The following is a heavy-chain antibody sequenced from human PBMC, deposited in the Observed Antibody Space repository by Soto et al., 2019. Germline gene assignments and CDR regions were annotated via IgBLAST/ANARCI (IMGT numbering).Heavy chain of an antibody. CDR3: EKVRQLVGYFYYYMDV. V-gene: IGHV1-18*01. J-gene: IGHJ6*03. D-gene: IGHD6-6*01. CDR1: GYTFPNYG. Sequence: QVQLLQSGAEVKKPGASVKVSCKASGYTFPNYGITWVRQAPGQGLEWMGGLGAYNGNRHYTQRLQGRVTLTTDTSTSTANMEIRGLRSDDTAVYYCEKVRQLVGYFYYYMDVWGKGTTVTVSS. CDR2: LGAYNGNR.